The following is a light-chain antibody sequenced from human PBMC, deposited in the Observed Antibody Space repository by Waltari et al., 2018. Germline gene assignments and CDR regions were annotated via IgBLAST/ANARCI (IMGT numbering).Light chain of an antibody. V-gene: IGKV3-15*01. CDR2: RAS. Sequence: EVVMTQSPATLSVSPGERATLSCRASQNIYTNLAWYQQSPGQPPRLLIYRASARASGIPGRCSGSGSGTEFTLTISSLQSEDSAVYYCQQYNVWPPITFGQGTRVEIK. CDR1: QNIYTN. J-gene: IGKJ5*01. CDR3: QQYNVWPPIT.